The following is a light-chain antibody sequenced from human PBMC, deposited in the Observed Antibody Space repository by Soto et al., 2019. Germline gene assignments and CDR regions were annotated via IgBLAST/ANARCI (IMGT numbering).Light chain of an antibody. CDR3: QQRSNWTALT. J-gene: IGKJ4*01. V-gene: IGKV3-11*01. Sequence: EIVLTQSPATLSLSPGERATLSCRASQSVSNYLAWYQQKPGQAPRLLIYDASSRANGIPARFSGSGSGTDFTLTISSLEHEDSAVYYCQQRSNWTALTFGGGTKVDIK. CDR2: DAS. CDR1: QSVSNY.